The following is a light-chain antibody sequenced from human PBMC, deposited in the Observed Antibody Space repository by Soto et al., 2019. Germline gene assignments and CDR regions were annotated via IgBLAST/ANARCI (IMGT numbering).Light chain of an antibody. CDR3: QQYNNWPLT. CDR1: QSVSSN. J-gene: IGKJ4*01. CDR2: GAS. Sequence: EIVVTHSPATLSVSPWERATLSCRASQSVSSNLAWYQQKPGQAPRLLIYGASTRATGIPARFSGSGSGTEFTLTISSLQSEDFAVYYCQQYNNWPLTIGGGTKVDIK. V-gene: IGKV3-15*01.